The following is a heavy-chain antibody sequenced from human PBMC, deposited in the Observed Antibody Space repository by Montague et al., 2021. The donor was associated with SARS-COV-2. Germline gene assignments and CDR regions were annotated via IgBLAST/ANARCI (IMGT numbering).Heavy chain of an antibody. Sequence: SETLSLTCTVSGGSISSYYWSWIRQHPGKGLEWIGYIYYSGSTNFNPSLKSRVTISVDTSKNQFSLKLSSVTAADTAVYYCARYHPVGGGRPWGQGTRVTVSS. CDR1: GGSISSYY. J-gene: IGHJ5*02. D-gene: IGHD2-15*01. CDR3: ARYHPVGGGRP. CDR2: IYYSGST. V-gene: IGHV4-59*08.